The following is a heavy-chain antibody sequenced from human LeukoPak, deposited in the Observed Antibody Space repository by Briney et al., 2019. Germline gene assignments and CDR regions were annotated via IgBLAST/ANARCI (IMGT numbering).Heavy chain of an antibody. CDR1: GFTFSSYS. D-gene: IGHD3-16*01. CDR2: ISSSSSTI. J-gene: IGHJ4*02. V-gene: IGHV3-48*01. Sequence: GGSLRLSCAASGFTFSSYSMNWVRQAPGKGLEWVSYISSSSSTIYYADSVKGRFTISRDNAKNSLYLQMNSLRAEDTAVYYCARDAKRFEGARIGYFDYWGQGTLVTVSS. CDR3: ARDAKRFEGARIGYFDY.